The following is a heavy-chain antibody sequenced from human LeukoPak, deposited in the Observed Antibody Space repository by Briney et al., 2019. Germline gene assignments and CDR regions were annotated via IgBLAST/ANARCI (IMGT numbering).Heavy chain of an antibody. CDR2: ISSSGSTI. J-gene: IGHJ5*02. CDR3: ARAPKFRLVGVPKGPFDP. D-gene: IGHD1-26*01. V-gene: IGHV3-11*01. CDR1: GFTFSDYY. Sequence: PGGSLRLSCAASGFTFSDYYMSWIRQAPGKGLEWVSYISSSGSTIYYADSVKGRFTISRDNAKNSLYLQMNSLGAEDTAVYYCARAPKFRLVGVPKGPFDPWGQGSLVTVSS.